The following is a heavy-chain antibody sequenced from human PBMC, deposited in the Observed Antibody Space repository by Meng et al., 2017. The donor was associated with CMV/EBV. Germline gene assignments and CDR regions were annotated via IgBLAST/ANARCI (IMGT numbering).Heavy chain of an antibody. CDR3: ARERLLRWGGAFDI. Sequence: GESLKISCAASGFTFSSYAMHWVRQAPGKGLEWVAVISYDGSNKYYADSVKGRFTISRDNSKNTLYLQMNSLRAEDTAGYYCARERLLRWGGAFDIWGQGTMVTVSS. CDR1: GFTFSSYA. D-gene: IGHD2-21*01. V-gene: IGHV3-30-3*01. CDR2: ISYDGSNK. J-gene: IGHJ3*02.